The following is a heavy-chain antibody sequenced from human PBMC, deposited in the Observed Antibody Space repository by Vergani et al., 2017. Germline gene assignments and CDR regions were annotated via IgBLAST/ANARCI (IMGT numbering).Heavy chain of an antibody. CDR2: IDHTGRP. D-gene: IGHD4-11*01. Sequence: QVQLQQWGGGLLKPSETLSLTCVVNGGSFTSYHWTWIRQSPGEGLEWVGDIDHTGRPDSNTSLKSRLTMSVDKSRNQFSLTLNSVTATDTAIYFCARVNTETNGHLYYYYYMDVWGQGTAVTVS. J-gene: IGHJ6*03. CDR3: ARVNTETNGHLYYYYYMDV. CDR1: GGSFTSYH. V-gene: IGHV4-34*01.